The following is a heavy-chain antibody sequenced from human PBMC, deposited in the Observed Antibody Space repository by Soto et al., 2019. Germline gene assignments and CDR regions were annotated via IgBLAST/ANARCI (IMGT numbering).Heavy chain of an antibody. CDR1: GGSISSYY. V-gene: IGHV4-59*08. Sequence: QVQLQESGPGLVKPSETLSLTCTVSGGSISSYYWSWIRQPPGKGLEWIGYIYYSGSTNYNPSLKSRVTILGDTSKNQFSLKLSSVTAADAAVYYCARQGSSWYAEYYYYGMDVWGQGTTVTVSS. CDR3: ARQGSSWYAEYYYYGMDV. J-gene: IGHJ6*02. CDR2: IYYSGST. D-gene: IGHD6-13*01.